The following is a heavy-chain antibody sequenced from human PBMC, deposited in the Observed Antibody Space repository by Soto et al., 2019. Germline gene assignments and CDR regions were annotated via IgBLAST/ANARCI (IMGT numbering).Heavy chain of an antibody. V-gene: IGHV1-8*01. J-gene: IGHJ6*02. CDR2: MNPNSGNT. CDR3: ARLYYYGSGSYSYDYYYYGMDV. CDR1: GYTFTSYD. D-gene: IGHD3-10*01. Sequence: QVQLVQSGAEVKKPGASVKVSCKASGYTFTSYDINWVRQATGQGLEWMGWMNPNSGNTGYAQKFQGRVTMTRNTSISTANMELSSLRSEDTAVYYCARLYYYGSGSYSYDYYYYGMDVWGQGTTVTVSS.